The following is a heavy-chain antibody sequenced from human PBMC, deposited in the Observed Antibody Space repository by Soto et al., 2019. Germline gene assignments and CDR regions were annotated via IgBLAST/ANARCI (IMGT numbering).Heavy chain of an antibody. D-gene: IGHD2-15*01. CDR1: GFTFSSYA. CDR2: ISYDGSNK. V-gene: IGHV3-30-3*01. Sequence: GGSLRLSCAASGFTFSSYAMHWVRQAPGKGLEWVAVISYDGSNKYYADSVKGRFTISRDNSKNTLYLQMNSLRAEDTAVYYCARDYMVAATPTDYWGQGTLVTV. CDR3: ARDYMVAATPTDY. J-gene: IGHJ4*02.